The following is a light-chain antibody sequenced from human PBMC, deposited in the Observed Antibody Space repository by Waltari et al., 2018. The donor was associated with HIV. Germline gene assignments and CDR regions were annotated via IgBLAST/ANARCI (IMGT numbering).Light chain of an antibody. CDR1: DSNIGSNT. Sequence: HSVLTQPPSASGAPGHSLPNSCSGSDSNIGSNTATWYQQHPGTAPKPLIYSNNQRPSGVPDRFAGSKSGTSASLAISGLHSEDEADYYCAAWDDSLVVVFGGGTKLTVL. CDR3: AAWDDSLVVV. J-gene: IGLJ2*01. CDR2: SNN. V-gene: IGLV1-44*01.